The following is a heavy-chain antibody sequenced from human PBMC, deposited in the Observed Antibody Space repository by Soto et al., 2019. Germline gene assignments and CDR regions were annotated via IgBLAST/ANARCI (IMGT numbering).Heavy chain of an antibody. J-gene: IGHJ3*01. CDR2: ISGSGGVT. D-gene: IGHD6-19*01. CDR1: GFTFSSYA. CDR3: AKIHSGSSEDAFDV. Sequence: EVQLLESGGGLVQPGGSQRLSCAASGFTFSSYAMSWVRQGPGKGLEWVTLISGSGGVTDYADSVKGRFTVSRDNSKNTMYLELNSLTARDTAIYYCAKIHSGSSEDAFDVWGQGTVVTVSS. V-gene: IGHV3-23*01.